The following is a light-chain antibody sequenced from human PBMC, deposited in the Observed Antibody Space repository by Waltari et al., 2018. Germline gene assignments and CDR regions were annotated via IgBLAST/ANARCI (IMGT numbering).Light chain of an antibody. J-gene: IGLJ1*01. CDR2: EVS. CDR3: SSFAGSNNFV. Sequence: QSALTQPPSASGSPGQSVTISCTGTNSDVGAYAYVSWYQQHPGKAPKLMIFEVSKRPSGVPDRFSGSKSGNTASLTVSGLQAEDEADYYCSSFAGSNNFVFGTGTKVTVL. V-gene: IGLV2-8*01. CDR1: NSDVGAYAY.